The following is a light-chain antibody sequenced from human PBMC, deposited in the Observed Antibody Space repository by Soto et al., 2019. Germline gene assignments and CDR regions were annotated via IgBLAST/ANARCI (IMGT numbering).Light chain of an antibody. J-gene: IGKJ3*01. CDR3: QHYGLSPFT. V-gene: IGKV3-20*01. Sequence: EIVLTQSPGTLSLSPGESATLSCRASQSVSSNYFAWYQQKPGQAPRLLIFGASSRATGIPHRFSGHGSGTNFTLTISRLEPEDFEVYYCQHYGLSPFTFGPGTKVDVK. CDR1: QSVSSNY. CDR2: GAS.